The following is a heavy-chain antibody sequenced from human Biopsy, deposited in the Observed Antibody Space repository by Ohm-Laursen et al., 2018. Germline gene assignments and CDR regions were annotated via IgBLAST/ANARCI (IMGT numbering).Heavy chain of an antibody. CDR2: INPDSGVT. Sequence: ASVKVSCKLSGGNFGNYAISWVRQAPGQGLEWMGWINPDSGVTNYAQKFQGRVTMTRDTSISTAYMELSRLGSDDTAVYYCARDKYRSWNYFDNWGQGSLVTVSS. CDR3: ARDKYRSWNYFDN. J-gene: IGHJ4*02. D-gene: IGHD6-19*01. CDR1: GGNFGNYA. V-gene: IGHV1-2*02.